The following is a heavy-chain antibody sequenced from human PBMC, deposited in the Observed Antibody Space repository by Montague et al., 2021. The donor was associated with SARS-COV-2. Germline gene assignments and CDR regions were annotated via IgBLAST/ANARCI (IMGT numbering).Heavy chain of an antibody. CDR2: ADHKGST. Sequence: SETLSLTCSGLCRGTQAQIGRAHVWTPVTTQERMPAADHKGSTNYNPSLKSRVTISVDTSKNQFSLKMNSVSAADTAAYYCARGQVTIFGVLIMLPAAGARDIWGRGTMVSVSS. V-gene: IGHV4-34*01. CDR1: CRGTQAQI. CDR3: ARGQVTIFGVLIMLPAAGARDI. J-gene: IGHJ3*02. D-gene: IGHD3-3*01.